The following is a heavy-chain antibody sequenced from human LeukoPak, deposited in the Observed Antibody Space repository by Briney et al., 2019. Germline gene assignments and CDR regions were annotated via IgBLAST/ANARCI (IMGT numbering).Heavy chain of an antibody. Sequence: ASVKVSCKASGYIFTRYAISWVRQAPGKGLEWMGWISRYNGHTSSAQMLQARVTMTTDTSTRTAYMELRSHRYDDTAVYYCARGQPNRLLWVGESLSNISYFDYWGQGTLVTVSS. V-gene: IGHV1-18*01. D-gene: IGHD3-10*01. J-gene: IGHJ4*02. CDR3: ARGQPNRLLWVGESLSNISYFDY. CDR2: ISRYNGHT. CDR1: GYIFTRYA.